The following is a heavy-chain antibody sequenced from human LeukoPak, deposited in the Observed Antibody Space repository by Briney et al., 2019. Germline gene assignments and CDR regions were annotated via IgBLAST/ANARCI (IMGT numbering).Heavy chain of an antibody. CDR3: ARDPSLRVTLPD. D-gene: IGHD2-21*02. CDR2: LYRGGTI. Sequence: GGSLRLSCVASGFTLSNDFMSWVRQAPGKGLEWVSVLYRGGTIYYADSVKGRFTISRDSSKSTLYLQMNSLRPEDTAMYYCARDPSLRVTLPDWGQGTLVTVSS. CDR1: GFTLSNDF. V-gene: IGHV3-66*01. J-gene: IGHJ4*02.